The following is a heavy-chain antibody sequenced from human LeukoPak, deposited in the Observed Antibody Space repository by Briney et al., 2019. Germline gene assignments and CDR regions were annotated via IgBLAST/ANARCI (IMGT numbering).Heavy chain of an antibody. CDR3: ARGWANAFDI. Sequence: PSETLSLTCAVSGGSISSGGYSWSWIRQPPGKGLEWIGSVYYSGSSCYNPSLDSRLTISIDGSKNQFSLRLSSVTAADTAVYYCARGWANAFDIWGQGTMVTVSS. CDR1: GGSISSGGYS. D-gene: IGHD3-16*01. CDR2: VYYSGSS. J-gene: IGHJ3*02. V-gene: IGHV4-30-2*01.